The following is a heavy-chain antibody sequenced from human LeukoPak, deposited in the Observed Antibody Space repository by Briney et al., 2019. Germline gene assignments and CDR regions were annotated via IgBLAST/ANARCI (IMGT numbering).Heavy chain of an antibody. CDR2: ISSSSSYI. CDR1: GFTFSSYS. D-gene: IGHD5-18*01. CDR3: ARDGRRGYSYGLFDY. V-gene: IGHV3-21*01. J-gene: IGHJ4*02. Sequence: GGSLRLSCAASGFTFSSYSMTWVRQAPGKGLEWVSSISSSSSYIYYADSVKGRFTISRDNAKNSLYLQMNGLRAEDTGVCYCARDGRRGYSYGLFDYGGQGTLVTVSS.